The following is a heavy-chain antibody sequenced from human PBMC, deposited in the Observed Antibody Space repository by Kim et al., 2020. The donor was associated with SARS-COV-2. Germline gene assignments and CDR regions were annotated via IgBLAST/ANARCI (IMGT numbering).Heavy chain of an antibody. D-gene: IGHD2-21*02. CDR3: AIYPGGVFCGGDCPNGY. J-gene: IGHJ4*02. CDR1: GFTFSSYA. Sequence: GGSLRLSCAASGFTFSSYAMSWVRQAPGKGLEWVSAISGSGGSTYYADSVKGRFTISRDNSKNTLYLQMNSLRAEDTAVYYCAIYPGGVFCGGDCPNGYWGQGTLVTVSS. CDR2: ISGSGGST. V-gene: IGHV3-23*01.